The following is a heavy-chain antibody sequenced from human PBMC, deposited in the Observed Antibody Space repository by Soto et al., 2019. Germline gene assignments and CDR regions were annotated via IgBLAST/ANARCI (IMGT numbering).Heavy chain of an antibody. D-gene: IGHD6-19*01. CDR2: ISGSGGST. V-gene: IGHV3-23*01. CDR1: GFTFSSFA. J-gene: IGHJ6*02. Sequence: LRLSCAASGFTFSSFAMNWVRQAPGKGLEWVSRISGSGGSTYYADSVKGRFTISRDNSKNTLYLQMNSLRAEDTAVYYCAKDRSSGLYGMDVWGQGTTVTVSS. CDR3: AKDRSSGLYGMDV.